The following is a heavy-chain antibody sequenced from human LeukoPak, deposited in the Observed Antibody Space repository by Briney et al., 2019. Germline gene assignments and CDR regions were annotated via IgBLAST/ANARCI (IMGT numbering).Heavy chain of an antibody. J-gene: IGHJ5*02. CDR2: FYPEEGET. CDR3: ATDRVRRHDKGFLDWLDP. D-gene: IGHD3-3*01. V-gene: IGHV1-24*01. Sequence: ASVNVSCKVSGYTLTELSMHWVRQAPGKGREWMGGFYPEEGETIYAQKFRGRVTMTEDTSTDTAYMELSSLRSEDTAVYYCATDRVRRHDKGFLDWLDPWGQGTLVTVSS. CDR1: GYTLTELS.